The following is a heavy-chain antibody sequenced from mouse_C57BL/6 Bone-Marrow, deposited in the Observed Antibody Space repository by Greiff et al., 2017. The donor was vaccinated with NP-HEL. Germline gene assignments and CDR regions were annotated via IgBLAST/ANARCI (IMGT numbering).Heavy chain of an antibody. CDR2: IDPSDSYT. Sequence: VQLQQPGAELVMPGASVKLSCKASGYTFTSSWMHWVKQRPGQGLEWIGEIDPSDSYTNYNQKFKGKSTLTVDKSSSTAYMQLSSLTAEDSAVYYCASIWGCAYWGQGTLVTVSA. J-gene: IGHJ3*01. CDR3: ASIWGCAY. D-gene: IGHD4-1*01. CDR1: GYTFTSSW. V-gene: IGHV1-69*01.